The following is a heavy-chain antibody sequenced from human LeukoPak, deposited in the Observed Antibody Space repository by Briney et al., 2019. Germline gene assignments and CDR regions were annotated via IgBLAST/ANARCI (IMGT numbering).Heavy chain of an antibody. V-gene: IGHV3-9*03. J-gene: IGHJ4*02. CDR3: AKDMYPYSSSSLDY. Sequence: GGPLRLSCAASRFTFDDYAMHWVRQAPGKGLEWVSGISWNSGSIGYADSVKGRFTISRDNAKNSLYLQMNSLRAEDMALYYCAKDMYPYSSSSLDYWGQGTLVTVSS. CDR1: RFTFDDYA. D-gene: IGHD6-6*01. CDR2: ISWNSGSI.